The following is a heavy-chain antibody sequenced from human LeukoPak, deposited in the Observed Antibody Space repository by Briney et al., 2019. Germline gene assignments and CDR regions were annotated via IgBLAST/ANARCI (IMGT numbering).Heavy chain of an antibody. J-gene: IGHJ3*02. CDR1: GFTFSSYS. V-gene: IGHV3-21*01. CDR2: ISSSSSYI. CDR3: ARVQLEPRDAFDI. Sequence: PGGSLRLPCAASGFTFSSYSMNWVRQAPGKGLEWVSSISSSSSYIYYADSVKGRFTISRDNAKNSLYLQMNSLRAEDTAVYYCARVQLEPRDAFDIWGQGTMVTVSS. D-gene: IGHD1-1*01.